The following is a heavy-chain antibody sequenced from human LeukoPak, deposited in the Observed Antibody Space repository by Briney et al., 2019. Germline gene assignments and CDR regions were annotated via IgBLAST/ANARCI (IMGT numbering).Heavy chain of an antibody. CDR1: GYTFTSYY. CDR2: INPSGGST. CDR3: ARDNRIAAAGTRGAFDI. J-gene: IGHJ3*02. V-gene: IGHV1-46*01. D-gene: IGHD6-13*01. Sequence: GASVKVSCKASGYTFTSYYMHWVRQAPGQGLEWMGIINPSGGSTSYAQKFQGRVTMTRDMSTSTVYMELSSLRSEDTAVYYCARDNRIAAAGTRGAFDIWGQGTMVTVSS.